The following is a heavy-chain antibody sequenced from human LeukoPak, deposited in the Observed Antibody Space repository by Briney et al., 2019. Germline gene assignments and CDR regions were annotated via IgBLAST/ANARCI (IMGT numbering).Heavy chain of an antibody. CDR2: MNPNSGNT. J-gene: IGHJ6*03. Sequence: ASVKVSCKASGYTFTSYDINWVRQATGQGLEWMGWMNPNSGNTGYAQKFQGRVTITADESTSTAYMELSSLRSEDTAVYYCARMLAGYYYMDVWGKGTTVTISS. CDR3: ARMLAGYYYMDV. CDR1: GYTFTSYD. V-gene: IGHV1-8*01. D-gene: IGHD2-8*01.